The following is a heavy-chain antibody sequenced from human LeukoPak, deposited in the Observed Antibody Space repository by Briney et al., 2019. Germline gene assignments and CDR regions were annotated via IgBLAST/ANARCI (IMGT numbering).Heavy chain of an antibody. V-gene: IGHV4-4*07. Sequence: SETLSLTCTVSGGSISSYYWSWIRQPAGKGLEWIGRIYSSGSTNYNPSLKSRVTMSVDTSKNQFSLKLSSVTAADTAVYYCARDRTVVGTYHHYGMDVWGQGTTVTVSS. J-gene: IGHJ6*02. CDR1: GGSISSYY. D-gene: IGHD1-26*01. CDR2: IYSSGST. CDR3: ARDRTVVGTYHHYGMDV.